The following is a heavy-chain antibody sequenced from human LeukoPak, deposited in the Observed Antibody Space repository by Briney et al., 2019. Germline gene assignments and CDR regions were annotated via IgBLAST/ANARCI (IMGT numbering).Heavy chain of an antibody. CDR3: ARVVRGVVTSYWFDP. J-gene: IGHJ5*02. D-gene: IGHD2-21*02. Sequence: PSETLSLTCTVSSDSLNTYYWTWIRQTPGKELEWIGFVASSGTSNYNPSLKSRVSISIDTSKNQFSLALTSVTPADTAVYYCARVVRGVVTSYWFDPWGQGSLVSVSS. V-gene: IGHV4-59*01. CDR2: VASSGTS. CDR1: SDSLNTYY.